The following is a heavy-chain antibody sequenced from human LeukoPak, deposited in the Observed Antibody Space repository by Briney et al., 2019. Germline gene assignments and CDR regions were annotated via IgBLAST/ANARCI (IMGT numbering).Heavy chain of an antibody. CDR1: GFTFSSYA. Sequence: PGGSLRLSCAASGFTFSSYAMSWVRQAPGKGLEWVSAISGSGGSTYYADSVKGRLTISRDNSKNTLYLQMNSLRAEDTAVYYCAKDAEYYDFWSGYYYYYYYMDVWGKGTTVTVSS. CDR2: ISGSGGST. J-gene: IGHJ6*03. CDR3: AKDAEYYDFWSGYYYYYYYMDV. D-gene: IGHD3-3*01. V-gene: IGHV3-23*01.